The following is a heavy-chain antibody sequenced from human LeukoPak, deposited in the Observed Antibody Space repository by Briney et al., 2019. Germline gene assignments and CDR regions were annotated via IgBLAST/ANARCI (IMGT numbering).Heavy chain of an antibody. J-gene: IGHJ4*02. D-gene: IGHD2-2*01. CDR1: GYTFTGYY. V-gene: IGHV1-2*02. Sequence: ASVKVSCKASGYTFTGYYMHWVRQAPGQGLEWMGWINPNSGGTNYAQKFQGRVTMTRDTSISTAYMELSRLRSDDTAVYYCAGDFLSSTIPFDYWGQGTLVTVSS. CDR2: INPNSGGT. CDR3: AGDFLSSTIPFDY.